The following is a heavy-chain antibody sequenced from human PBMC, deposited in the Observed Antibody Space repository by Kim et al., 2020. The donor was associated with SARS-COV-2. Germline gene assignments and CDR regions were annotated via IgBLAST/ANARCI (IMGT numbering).Heavy chain of an antibody. D-gene: IGHD6-13*01. J-gene: IGHJ4*02. Sequence: SETLSLTCAVYGGSFSGYYWSWIRQPPGKGLEWIGEINHSGSTNYHPTLKSRAPISVDTSKTQFSLKLSSLTAADTAVYYCARGYSSSWYLRGIDYWGQGTLVTVSS. CDR2: INHSGST. CDR1: GGSFSGYY. V-gene: IGHV4-34*01. CDR3: ARGYSSSWYLRGIDY.